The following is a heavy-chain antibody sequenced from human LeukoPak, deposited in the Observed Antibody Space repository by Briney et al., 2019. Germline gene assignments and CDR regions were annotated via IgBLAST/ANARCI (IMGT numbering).Heavy chain of an antibody. V-gene: IGHV1-2*02. J-gene: IGHJ6*03. Sequence: GASVKVSCKASGYTFTGYYMHWVRQAPGQGLEWMGWINPNSGGTNYAQKFQGRVTMTRDTSISTAYMELSRLRSDDTAVYYCARKAEVARTKDYYMDVWGKGTTVTVSS. D-gene: IGHD2-15*01. CDR1: GYTFTGYY. CDR3: ARKAEVARTKDYYMDV. CDR2: INPNSGGT.